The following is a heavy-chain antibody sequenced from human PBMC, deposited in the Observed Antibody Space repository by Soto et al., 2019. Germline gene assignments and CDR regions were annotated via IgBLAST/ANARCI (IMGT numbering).Heavy chain of an antibody. CDR3: ARDIEPPGLFFDY. CDR2: ISFSDNSI. Sequence: GSLRLSCAASGFSVSDYYMSWIRQAPGKGLEWVSYISFSDNSIYYADSVKGRFTISRDNAKSSLYLQMNSLRAEDTAVYYCARDIEPPGLFFDYWGQGTLVTVSS. CDR1: GFSVSDYY. D-gene: IGHD6-13*01. V-gene: IGHV3-11*01. J-gene: IGHJ4*02.